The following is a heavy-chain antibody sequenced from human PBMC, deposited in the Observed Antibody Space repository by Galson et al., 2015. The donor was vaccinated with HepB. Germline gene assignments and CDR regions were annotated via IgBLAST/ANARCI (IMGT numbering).Heavy chain of an antibody. J-gene: IGHJ4*02. CDR2: ISFDGSNK. V-gene: IGHV3-30*18. CDR1: GFIFSYYG. CDR3: AKGLDSGSSLDY. D-gene: IGHD1-26*01. Sequence: SLRLSCAASGFIFSYYGMHWVRQAPGKGLEWVAVISFDGSNKYYADSVKGRFTISRDNSKNTLYLQMSSLRAEDTAVYYCAKGLDSGSSLDYWGQGTLVTVSS.